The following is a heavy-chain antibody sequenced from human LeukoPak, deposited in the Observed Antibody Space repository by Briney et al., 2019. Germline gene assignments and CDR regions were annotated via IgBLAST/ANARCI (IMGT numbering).Heavy chain of an antibody. Sequence: SETLSLTCTVSGGSISSYYWSWIRQPPGKGLEWIGYIYYRGSTNYNPSLKSRVTISVDTSKNQFSLKLSSVTAADTAVYYCARGPREFTPYYYYYYGMDVWGQGTTVTVSS. J-gene: IGHJ6*02. CDR2: IYYRGST. D-gene: IGHD3-10*01. CDR3: ARGPREFTPYYYYYYGMDV. V-gene: IGHV4-59*01. CDR1: GGSISSYY.